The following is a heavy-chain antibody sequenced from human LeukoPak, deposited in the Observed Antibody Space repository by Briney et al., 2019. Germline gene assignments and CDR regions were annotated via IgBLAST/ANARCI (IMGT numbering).Heavy chain of an antibody. J-gene: IGHJ5*02. V-gene: IGHV3-23*01. D-gene: IGHD6-19*01. CDR2: ISGTGGST. CDR3: ARDRYSSGSNEGFDP. Sequence: GGSLRLSCAASGFTFSSYAMSWVRQAPGKGLEWVSAISGTGGSTYYADSVKGRFTISRDNSKNTLYLQMNSLRAEDTAVYYCARDRYSSGSNEGFDPWGQGTLVTVSS. CDR1: GFTFSSYA.